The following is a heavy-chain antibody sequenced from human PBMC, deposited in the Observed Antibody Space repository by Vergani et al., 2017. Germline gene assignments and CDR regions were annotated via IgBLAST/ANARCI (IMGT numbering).Heavy chain of an antibody. J-gene: IGHJ3*02. D-gene: IGHD1-26*01. CDR2: IYHSGRT. CDR3: ARASASGSSLDDAFDI. CDR1: GGSISSSNW. V-gene: IGHV4-4*02. Sequence: QVQLQESGPGLVKPSGTLSLTCAVSGGSISSSNWWSWVRQPPGKGLEWIGEIYHSGRTNYNPSLKSRVTISVAKSKNHFSLKLSSVTAADTAVYYCARASASGSSLDDAFDIWGQGTMVTVSS.